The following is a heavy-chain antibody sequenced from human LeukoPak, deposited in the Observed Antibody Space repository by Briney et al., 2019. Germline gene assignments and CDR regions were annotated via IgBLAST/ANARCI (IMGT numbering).Heavy chain of an antibody. CDR3: AKDPSQWEPPED. D-gene: IGHD1-26*01. V-gene: IGHV3-30*18. J-gene: IGHJ4*02. CDR2: ISYDGSNK. CDR1: GFTFSSYG. Sequence: GGSLRLSCAASGFTFSSYGMHWVRQALGKGLEWVAVISYDGSNKYYADSVKGRFTISRDNSKNTLYLQMNTLSAEDTAVYYCAKDPSQWEPPEDWGQGTLVTVSS.